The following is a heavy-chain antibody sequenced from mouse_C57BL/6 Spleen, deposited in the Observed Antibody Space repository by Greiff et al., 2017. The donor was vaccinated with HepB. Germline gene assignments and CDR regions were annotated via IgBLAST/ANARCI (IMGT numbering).Heavy chain of an antibody. J-gene: IGHJ2*01. D-gene: IGHD1-1*01. CDR2: ISSGGDYI. CDR1: GFTFSSYA. V-gene: IGHV5-9-1*02. CDR3: TREGDYGSGYYFDY. Sequence: EVHLVESGEGLVKPGGSLKLSCAASGFTFSSYAMSWVRQTPEKRLEWVAYISSGGDYIYYADTVKGRFTISRDNARNTLYLQMSSLKSEDTAMYYCTREGDYGSGYYFDYRGQGTTLTVSS.